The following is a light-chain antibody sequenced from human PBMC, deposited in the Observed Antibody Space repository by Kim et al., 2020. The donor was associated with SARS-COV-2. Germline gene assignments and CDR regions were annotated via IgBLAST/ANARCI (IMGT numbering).Light chain of an antibody. Sequence: SVSPGQTASITCSGDKLGDKYICWYQQKPGQSPVLVIYQDNKRPSGIPERFSGSNSGNTATLTISGTQGVDEADYYCQAWDRKTVVFGGGTQLTVL. J-gene: IGLJ3*02. V-gene: IGLV3-1*01. CDR2: QDN. CDR3: QAWDRKTVV. CDR1: KLGDKY.